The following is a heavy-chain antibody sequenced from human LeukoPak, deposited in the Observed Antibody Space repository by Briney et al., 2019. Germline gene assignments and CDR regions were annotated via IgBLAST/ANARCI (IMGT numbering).Heavy chain of an antibody. J-gene: IGHJ4*02. D-gene: IGHD3-22*01. CDR3: ARGMYYYDSSGYYWGPYYFDY. Sequence: PSETLSLTCTVSGGSISSYYWSWIRQPAGKGLEWIGRIYTSGSTNYNPSLKSRVTMSVDTSKNQFSLKLSSVTAADTAVYYCARGMYYYDSSGYYWGPYYFDYWGQGTLVTVSS. CDR2: IYTSGST. V-gene: IGHV4-4*07. CDR1: GGSISSYY.